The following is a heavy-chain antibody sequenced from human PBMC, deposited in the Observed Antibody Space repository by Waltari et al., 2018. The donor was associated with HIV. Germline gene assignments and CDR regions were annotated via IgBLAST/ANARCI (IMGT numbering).Heavy chain of an antibody. Sequence: QVQLQESGPGLVKPSDTLSLTCAVSHFSISSGHYWGWIRQSPGKGLEWIGSVFHSGSTFYRPSFRSRVSISVDTSNNQFSLKLTSVTAADTAVYYCARQPAPDSTWFQIYFDYWGQGTVVTVSS. CDR1: HFSISSGHY. D-gene: IGHD6-13*01. J-gene: IGHJ4*02. CDR2: VFHSGST. V-gene: IGHV4-38-2*01. CDR3: ARQPAPDSTWFQIYFDY.